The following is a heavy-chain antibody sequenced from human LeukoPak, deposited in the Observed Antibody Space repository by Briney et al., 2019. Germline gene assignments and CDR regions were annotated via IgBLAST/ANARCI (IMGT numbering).Heavy chain of an antibody. CDR3: ARVEWELLGFDY. J-gene: IGHJ4*02. CDR1: GGSISTYY. CDR2: IHYSGST. Sequence: SETLSLTCTVPGGSISTYYWSWIRQPPGKGLEWIGYIHYSGSTNYNPSLKSRVSISVDTSKNQFSLKLSSVTAADTAVYYCARVEWELLGFDYWGQGTLVTVSS. D-gene: IGHD1-26*01. V-gene: IGHV4-59*01.